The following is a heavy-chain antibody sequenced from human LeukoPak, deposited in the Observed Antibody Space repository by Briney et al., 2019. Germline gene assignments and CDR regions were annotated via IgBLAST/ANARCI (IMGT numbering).Heavy chain of an antibody. CDR2: INPNSGGT. V-gene: IGHV1-2*02. CDR1: GYTFTGYY. D-gene: IGHD6-13*01. Sequence: GASVKVSCKASGYTFTGYYMHWVRQAPGQGLEWMGWINPNSGGTSYAQKFQGRVTMTRDTSISTAYMELSRLRSDDTAVYYCARSADRWDYYYYMDVWGKGSTVTVSS. J-gene: IGHJ6*03. CDR3: ARSADRWDYYYYMDV.